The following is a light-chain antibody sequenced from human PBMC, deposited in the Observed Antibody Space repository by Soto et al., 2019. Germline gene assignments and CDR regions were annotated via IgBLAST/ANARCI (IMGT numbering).Light chain of an antibody. J-gene: IGKJ5*01. CDR1: QGVSTW. CDR2: RAS. Sequence: DTQLTQSPSSVSASVGDRVTITCRASQGVSTWLAWYQQKPGEAPKLLIYRASSLQSGVPSRFSGSGSGTEFTLTISSLQSEDFAVYYCQQYNNWPITFGQGTRLEIK. CDR3: QQYNNWPIT. V-gene: IGKV1-12*01.